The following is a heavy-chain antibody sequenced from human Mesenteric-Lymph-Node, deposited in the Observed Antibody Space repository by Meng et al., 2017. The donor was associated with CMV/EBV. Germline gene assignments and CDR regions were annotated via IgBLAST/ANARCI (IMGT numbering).Heavy chain of an antibody. V-gene: IGHV4-4*02. CDR3: ARVGYCTSTSCYGRSNWFDP. J-gene: IGHJ5*02. CDR1: SSNW. CDR2: IYHSGST. Sequence: SSNWWGWVRQAPGKGLEWIGEIYHSGSTNYNPSLKGRVTISVDKSKNQFSLKLSSVTAADTAVYYCARVGYCTSTSCYGRSNWFDPWGQGTLVTVSS. D-gene: IGHD2-2*01.